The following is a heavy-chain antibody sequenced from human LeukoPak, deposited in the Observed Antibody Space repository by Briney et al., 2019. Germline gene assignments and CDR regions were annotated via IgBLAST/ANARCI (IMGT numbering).Heavy chain of an antibody. D-gene: IGHD6-13*01. CDR1: GGSFSGYY. J-gene: IGHJ5*02. Sequence: KSSETLSLTCAVYGGSFSGYYWSWIRQPPGKGLEWIGEINHSGSTNYNPSLKSRVTISVDTSKNQFSLKLTSMTAADTAVYYCARDASRAAAGTSWFDPWGQGTLVTVSS. CDR2: INHSGST. CDR3: ARDASRAAAGTSWFDP. V-gene: IGHV4-34*01.